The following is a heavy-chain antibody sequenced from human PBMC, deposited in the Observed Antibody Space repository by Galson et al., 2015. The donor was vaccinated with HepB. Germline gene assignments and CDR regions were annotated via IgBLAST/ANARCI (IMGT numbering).Heavy chain of an antibody. CDR1: GYSFTSYW. CDR2: IYPGDSDT. V-gene: IGHV5-51*03. CDR3: ARPSRWETIPYGMDV. J-gene: IGHJ6*02. D-gene: IGHD2-21*01. Sequence: QSGAEVKKPGESLKISCKGSGYSFTSYWIGWVRQMPGKGLEWMGIIYPGDSDTRYSPSFQGQVTISADKSISTAYLQWSSLKASDTAMYYCARPSRWETIPYGMDVWGQGTTVTVSS.